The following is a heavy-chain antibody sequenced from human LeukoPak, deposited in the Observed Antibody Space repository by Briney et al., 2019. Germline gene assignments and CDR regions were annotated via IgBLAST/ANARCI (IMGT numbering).Heavy chain of an antibody. J-gene: IGHJ4*02. V-gene: IGHV3-7*01. D-gene: IGHD3-10*01. CDR3: ARERFHGSGAPRYDY. CDR2: IKEDGSET. Sequence: GGSLRLSCAASGFNFSYSWMSWVRQAPGKGLEWVANIKEDGSETYYADSVMGRFTISRDNAENSLFLQMTSLRGEDTAIYYCARERFHGSGAPRYDYWGQGILVTVSS. CDR1: GFNFSYSW.